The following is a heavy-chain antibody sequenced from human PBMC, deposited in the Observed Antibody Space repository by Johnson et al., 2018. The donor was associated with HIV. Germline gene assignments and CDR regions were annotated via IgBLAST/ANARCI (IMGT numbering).Heavy chain of an antibody. D-gene: IGHD5-18*01. J-gene: IGHJ3*02. CDR1: GFTVSSNY. Sequence: MQLVESGGGVVQPGGSLRLSCAASGFTVSSNYMSWVRQAPGKGLEWVSVIYSGGSTYYVDSVKGRFTISRDNSKNTLYLQMNSLRAEDTAVYYCARERGPWKHLWLRDAFDIWGQGTMVTVSS. CDR2: IYSGGST. V-gene: IGHV3-66*02. CDR3: ARERGPWKHLWLRDAFDI.